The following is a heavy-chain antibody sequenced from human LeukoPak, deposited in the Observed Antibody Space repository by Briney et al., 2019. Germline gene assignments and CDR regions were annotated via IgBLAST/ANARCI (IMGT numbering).Heavy chain of an antibody. D-gene: IGHD2-21*01. CDR2: ISSSSSYI. CDR1: GFTFSSYS. CDR3: ARDIPAGHFDY. J-gene: IGHJ4*02. Sequence: PGGSLRLSCAASGFTFSSYSMNWVRQATGRGLEWVSSISSSSSYIYYADSVKGRFTISRDNAKNSLYLQMNSLRAEDTAVYYCARDIPAGHFDYWGQGTLVTVSS. V-gene: IGHV3-21*01.